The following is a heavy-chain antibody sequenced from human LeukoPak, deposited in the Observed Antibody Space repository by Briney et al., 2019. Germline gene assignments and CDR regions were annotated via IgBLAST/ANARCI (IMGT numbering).Heavy chain of an antibody. CDR3: ARETVVVPAAMVRDAFDI. Sequence: PSETLSLTCTVSGGSISSYYWSWIRQPPGKGLEWIGYIYYSGSTYYNPSLKSRVTISVDTSKNQFSLKLSSVTAADTAVYYCARETVVVPAAMVRDAFDIWGQGTMVTVSS. CDR1: GGSISSYY. CDR2: IYYSGST. D-gene: IGHD2-2*01. J-gene: IGHJ3*02. V-gene: IGHV4-59*06.